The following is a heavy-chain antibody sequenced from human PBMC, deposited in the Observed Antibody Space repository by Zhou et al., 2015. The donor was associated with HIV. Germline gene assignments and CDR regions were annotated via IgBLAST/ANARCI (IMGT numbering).Heavy chain of an antibody. Sequence: QVQLVQSGGGVVRPGGSLRLSCKTSGFTFSDYGMHWVRQTPGRGLEWVAFIRYDGASTYADSVKGRFTISRDNPRTTLYLQMNSLRTEDTSIYYCNLMNTLTYFDYWGQGALVTVSS. J-gene: IGHJ4*02. V-gene: IGHV3-30*02. D-gene: IGHD4-11*01. CDR3: NLMNTLTYFDY. CDR2: IRYDGAS. CDR1: GFTFSDYG.